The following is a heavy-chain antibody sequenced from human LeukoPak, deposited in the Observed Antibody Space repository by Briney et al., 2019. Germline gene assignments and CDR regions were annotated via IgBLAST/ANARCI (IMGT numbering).Heavy chain of an antibody. CDR1: GYTFTSYG. D-gene: IGHD4-17*01. V-gene: IGHV1-18*01. CDR2: ISAYNGNT. J-gene: IGHJ4*02. Sequence: ASVKVSCKASGYTFTSYGISWVRQAPGQGLEWMGWISAYNGNTNYAQKFQGRVTMTRDMSTSTVYMELSSLRSEDTAVYYCARAGDTGLDYWGQGTLVTVSS. CDR3: ARAGDTGLDY.